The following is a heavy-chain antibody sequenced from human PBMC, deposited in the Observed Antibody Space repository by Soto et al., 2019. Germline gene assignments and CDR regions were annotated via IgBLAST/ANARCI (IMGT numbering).Heavy chain of an antibody. D-gene: IGHD3-3*01. Sequence: QVQLQESGPGLVKPSQTLSLTCTVSGGSISSGGYYWSWIRQHPGKGLEWIGYIYYSGSTYYNPSLKSRVTISVDTSKNQFSLKLSSVTGADTAVYYCARGGITIFGVANYFDYWGQGTLVTVSS. CDR3: ARGGITIFGVANYFDY. CDR1: GGSISSGGYY. J-gene: IGHJ4*02. V-gene: IGHV4-31*03. CDR2: IYYSGST.